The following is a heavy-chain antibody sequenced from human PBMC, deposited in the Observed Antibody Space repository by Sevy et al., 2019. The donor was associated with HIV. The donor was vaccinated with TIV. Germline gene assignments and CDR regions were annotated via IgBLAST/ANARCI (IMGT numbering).Heavy chain of an antibody. CDR1: GFTFSSYW. J-gene: IGHJ4*02. D-gene: IGHD6-19*01. V-gene: IGHV3-74*01. CDR3: ARVGAYSSGWYRGFDY. CDR2: INSDGSST. Sequence: GGPLRLSCAASGFTFSSYWMHWVRQAPGKGLVWVSRINSDGSSTSYADSVKGRFTISRDNAKNTLYLQMNSLRAEDTAVYYCARVGAYSSGWYRGFDYWGQGTLVTVSS.